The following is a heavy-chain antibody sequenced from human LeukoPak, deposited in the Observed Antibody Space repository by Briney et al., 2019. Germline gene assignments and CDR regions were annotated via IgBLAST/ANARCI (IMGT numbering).Heavy chain of an antibody. CDR2: IYYSGST. CDR3: ARGRDYYYLDY. Sequence: SETLSLTCTVSGGSIRSYYWSWIRQPPGKGLEWIGYIYYSGSTNYNPSLKSRVTISVDTSKNQFSLKLSSVTAADTAVYYCARGRDYYYLDYWGQGTLVTVSS. D-gene: IGHD3-10*01. CDR1: GGSIRSYY. V-gene: IGHV4-59*01. J-gene: IGHJ4*02.